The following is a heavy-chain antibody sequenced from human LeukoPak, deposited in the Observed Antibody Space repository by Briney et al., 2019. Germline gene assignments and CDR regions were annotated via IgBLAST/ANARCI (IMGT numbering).Heavy chain of an antibody. CDR1: VGSISSYY. J-gene: IGHJ6*04. CDR3: AREIVVVPAAMVDV. CDR2: IYYSVST. Sequence: SETLSLTCTVSVGSISSYYRSWIRQPPGKGLEWIGYIYYSVSTNYNPSLKSRVTISVDTSKNQFSLKLSSVTAADTAVYYCAREIVVVPAAMVDVWGKGATVTVSS. D-gene: IGHD2-2*01. V-gene: IGHV4-59*12.